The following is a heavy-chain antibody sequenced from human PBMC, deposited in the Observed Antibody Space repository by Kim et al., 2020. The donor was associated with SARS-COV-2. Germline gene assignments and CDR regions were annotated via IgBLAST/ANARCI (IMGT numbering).Heavy chain of an antibody. V-gene: IGHV3-21*01. CDR3: ARELGVVVPAGYFDY. CDR1: GFTFSSYS. J-gene: IGHJ4*02. CDR2: ISSSSSYI. Sequence: GGSLRLSCAASGFTFSSYSMNWVRQAPGKGLEWVSSISSSSSYIYYADSVKGRFTISRDNAKNSLYLQMNSLRAEDTAVYYCARELGVVVPAGYFDYWGQGTLVTVSS. D-gene: IGHD2-2*01.